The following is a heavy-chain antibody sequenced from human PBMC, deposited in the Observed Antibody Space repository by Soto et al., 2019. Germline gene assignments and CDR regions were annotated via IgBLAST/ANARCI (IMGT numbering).Heavy chain of an antibody. V-gene: IGHV3-23*01. CDR1: GFTFSSYA. D-gene: IGHD6-13*01. J-gene: IGHJ4*02. CDR3: AHSAGYSSSWPKGGFDY. CDR2: ISSSGGST. Sequence: GGSLRLSCAASGFTFSSYAVSWVRQAPGKGLEWVSAISSSGGSTYYADSVKGRFTISRDNSQNTLYLQMNSLRAEDTAVYYCAHSAGYSSSWPKGGFDYWGQGTLVTVSS.